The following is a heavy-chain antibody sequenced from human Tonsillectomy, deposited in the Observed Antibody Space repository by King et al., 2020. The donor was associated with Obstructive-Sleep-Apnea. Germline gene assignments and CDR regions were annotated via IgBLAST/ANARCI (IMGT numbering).Heavy chain of an antibody. V-gene: IGHV3-9*01. Sequence: VQLVESGGGLVQPGRSLRLSCAASGFTFDDYAMHWVRQVPGKGLEWVSGISWNSGNIGYADSVRGRFTIFRDNAKNSLYLQMNSLRGEDTALYYCTKGLEMSTAPSFDYWGQGTLVTVSS. CDR2: ISWNSGNI. CDR3: TKGLEMSTAPSFDY. J-gene: IGHJ4*02. D-gene: IGHD5-24*01. CDR1: GFTFDDYA.